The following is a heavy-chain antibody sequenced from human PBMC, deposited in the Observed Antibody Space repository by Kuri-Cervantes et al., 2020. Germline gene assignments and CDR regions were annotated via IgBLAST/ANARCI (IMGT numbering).Heavy chain of an antibody. CDR1: GFTFSSYA. D-gene: IGHD3-10*01. V-gene: IGHV3-30*01. CDR3: ARDLVLLWFGEPPGGYFDL. CDR2: ISYDGSNK. Sequence: GESLKISCAASGFTFSSYAMHWVRQAPGKGLEWVAVISYDGSNKYYADSVKGRFTISRDNSKNTLYLQMNSLRAEDTAVYYCARDLVLLWFGEPPGGYFDLWGRGTLVTDSS. J-gene: IGHJ2*01.